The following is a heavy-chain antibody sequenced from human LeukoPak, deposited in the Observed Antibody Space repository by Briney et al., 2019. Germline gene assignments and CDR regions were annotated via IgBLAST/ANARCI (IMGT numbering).Heavy chain of an antibody. CDR1: GGSISSGSYY. CDR3: ARDSGIAVAGFNWFDP. J-gene: IGHJ5*02. D-gene: IGHD6-19*01. V-gene: IGHV4-61*02. Sequence: PSQTLSLTCTVSGGSISSGSYYWGWIRQPAGKGLEWIGRIYTSGSTNYNPSLKSRVTISVDTSKNQFSLKLSSVTAADTAVYYCARDSGIAVAGFNWFDPCGQGTLVTISS. CDR2: IYTSGST.